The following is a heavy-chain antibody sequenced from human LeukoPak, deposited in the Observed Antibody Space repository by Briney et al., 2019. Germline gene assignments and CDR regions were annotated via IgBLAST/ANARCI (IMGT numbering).Heavy chain of an antibody. D-gene: IGHD2-21*01. CDR3: AKDRANSARAVDY. V-gene: IGHV3-9*01. Sequence: GGSLRLSCAASGFTFDDYAMHWVRQAPGKGLEWVSGISWNSGSIGYADSVKGRFTISRDNAKNSLYLQMNSLRAEDTALYYCAKDRANSARAVDYWGQGTLVTVSS. CDR2: ISWNSGSI. J-gene: IGHJ4*02. CDR1: GFTFDDYA.